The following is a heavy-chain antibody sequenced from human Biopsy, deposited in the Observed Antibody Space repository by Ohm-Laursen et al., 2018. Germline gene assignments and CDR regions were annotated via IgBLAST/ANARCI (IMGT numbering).Heavy chain of an antibody. V-gene: IGHV4-59*11. D-gene: IGHD5-12*01. CDR3: AGRPWPNAFDI. Sequence: SETLSLTCAVHGPSLMTHYWSWIRQPPGKGLEWIGYIYYSGSTNYNPSLKSRVTISVDTSRNQFSLKLSSVTAADTAVYYCAGRPWPNAFDIWGQGTMVTVSS. CDR2: IYYSGST. J-gene: IGHJ3*02. CDR1: GPSLMTHY.